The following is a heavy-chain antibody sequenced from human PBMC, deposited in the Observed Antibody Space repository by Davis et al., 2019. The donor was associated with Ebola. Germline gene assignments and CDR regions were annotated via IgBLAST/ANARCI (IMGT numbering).Heavy chain of an antibody. J-gene: IGHJ4*01. Sequence: ASVKVSCKASGYTFTTYFLNWVRQAPGQGLEWMGWIYPHTGSTNYAQKFQGRVTMTTDTSTTTAYMELRILTSDDTAIYFCARGKYYPDYWGQGTLVTVSS. V-gene: IGHV1-18*01. CDR3: ARGKYYPDY. D-gene: IGHD3-10*01. CDR2: IYPHTGST. CDR1: GYTFTTYF.